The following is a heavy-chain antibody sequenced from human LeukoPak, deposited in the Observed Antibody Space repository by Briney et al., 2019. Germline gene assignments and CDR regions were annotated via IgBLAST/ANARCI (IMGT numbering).Heavy chain of an antibody. D-gene: IGHD6-13*01. CDR2: ISGSGGST. J-gene: IGHJ4*02. V-gene: IGHV3-23*01. CDR1: GFTFSSYA. CDR3: ARSVGSSRPKIDY. Sequence: GGSLRLSCAASGFTFSSYAMSWVRQAPGKGLEWVSIISGSGGSTYYADSVKGRFTISRDNSKNSLYLQMNSLRAEDTAVYYCARSVGSSRPKIDYWGQGTLVTVSP.